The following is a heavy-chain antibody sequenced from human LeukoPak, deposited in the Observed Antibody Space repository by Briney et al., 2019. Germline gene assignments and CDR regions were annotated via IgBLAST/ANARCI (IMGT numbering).Heavy chain of an antibody. D-gene: IGHD3-10*01. CDR3: AKVGGSGSYYKGEFGVGHYFDY. Sequence: GGSLRLSCAASGFTFDDYAMHWVRQAPGKGLEWVSGISWNSGSIGYADSVKGRFTISRDNAKNSLYLQMNSLRAEDTALYYCAKVGGSGSYYKGEFGVGHYFDYWGQGTLVTVSS. CDR1: GFTFDDYA. CDR2: ISWNSGSI. J-gene: IGHJ4*02. V-gene: IGHV3-9*01.